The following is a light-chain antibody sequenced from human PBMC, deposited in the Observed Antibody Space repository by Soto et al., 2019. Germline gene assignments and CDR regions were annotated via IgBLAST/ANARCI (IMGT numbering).Light chain of an antibody. CDR1: SGSIATNY. CDR3: QSYDSSNPWV. CDR2: EDY. V-gene: IGLV6-57*01. J-gene: IGLJ3*02. Sequence: NFMLTQPHSVSASPGKTVTISCTRTSGSIATNYVQWYQQRPGSSPTTVIYEDYQRPSGVPDRFSGSIDSSSNSASLTISGLKTEDEADYYCQSYDSSNPWVFGGGTKLTVL.